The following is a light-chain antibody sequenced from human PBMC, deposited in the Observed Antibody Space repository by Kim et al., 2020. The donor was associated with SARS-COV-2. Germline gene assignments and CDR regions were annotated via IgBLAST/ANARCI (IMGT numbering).Light chain of an antibody. CDR1: QSVARQ. CDR3: QQRYNWQIT. CDR2: DAS. Sequence: EIVLTQSPATLSLSPGERATLSCRASQSVARQLAWYQQKPGQAPRLLIYDASDRATGIPARFSGSGSGTDYTLTITSLEPEDFAVYYCQQRYNWQITFGQGTLLEIK. J-gene: IGKJ5*01. V-gene: IGKV3-11*01.